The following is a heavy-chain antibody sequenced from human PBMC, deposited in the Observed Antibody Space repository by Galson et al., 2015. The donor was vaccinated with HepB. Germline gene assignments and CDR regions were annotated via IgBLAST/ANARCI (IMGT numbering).Heavy chain of an antibody. CDR2: INPSGGST. CDR1: GYTFTSYY. V-gene: IGHV1-46*01. CDR3: ARGPLAPREGWYPDY. J-gene: IGHJ4*02. D-gene: IGHD2-15*01. Sequence: SVKVSCKASGYTFTSYYMHWVRQAPGQGLEWMGIINPSGGSTSYAQKFQGRVTMTRDTSTSTVYMELSSLRSEDTAVYYCARGPLAPREGWYPDYWGQGTLVTVSS.